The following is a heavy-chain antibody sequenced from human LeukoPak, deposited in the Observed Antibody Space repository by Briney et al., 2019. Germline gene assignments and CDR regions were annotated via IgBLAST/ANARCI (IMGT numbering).Heavy chain of an antibody. J-gene: IGHJ5*02. D-gene: IGHD5-24*01. CDR1: GYSFTSYW. Sequence: GESLKISCKGSGYSFTSYWIGWVRQMPGKGLEWMGIIYPGDFDTRYSPSFQGQVTISADKSISTAYLQWSSLKASDTAMYYCARHRVEMATRPHNWFDPWGQGTLVTVSS. CDR3: ARHRVEMATRPHNWFDP. V-gene: IGHV5-51*01. CDR2: IYPGDFDT.